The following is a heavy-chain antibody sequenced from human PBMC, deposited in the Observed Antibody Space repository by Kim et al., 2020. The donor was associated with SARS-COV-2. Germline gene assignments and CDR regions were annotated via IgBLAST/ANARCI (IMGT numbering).Heavy chain of an antibody. CDR1: GAYITNHY. V-gene: IGHV4-59*11. CDR3: VREGYFDGDSFFFDQ. Sequence: SETLSLTCSVSGAYITNHYWSWIRQPPGKGLEWIGNVYHSGSTSNNPSLKSRVTMSVETSKRQFSLQLTSVTAADTAIYYCVREGYFDGDSFFFDQWGQG. J-gene: IGHJ5*02. D-gene: IGHD2-21*01. CDR2: VYHSGST.